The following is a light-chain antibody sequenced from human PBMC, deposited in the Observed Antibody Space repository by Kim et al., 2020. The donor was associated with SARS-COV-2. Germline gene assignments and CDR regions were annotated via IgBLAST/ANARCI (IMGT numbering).Light chain of an antibody. CDR2: DVS. Sequence: QSALTQPASVSGSPGQSITISCTGTSSDVGGYNYVSWYQQHPGKAPKLMIYDVSYRPSGVSNRFSGSKSGNTASLTISGLQAEDEADYYCSSYTSISTVVFGGGTQLTVL. V-gene: IGLV2-14*03. CDR3: SSYTSISTVV. CDR1: SSDVGGYNY. J-gene: IGLJ2*01.